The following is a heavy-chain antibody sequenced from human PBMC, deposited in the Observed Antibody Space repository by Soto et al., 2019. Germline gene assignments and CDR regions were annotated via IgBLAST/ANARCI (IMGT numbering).Heavy chain of an antibody. CDR2: ISWNSGTI. V-gene: IGHV3-9*01. CDR3: VRSRGSHPRAGRVDP. D-gene: IGHD1-26*01. Sequence: EVKLVESGGGLAQPGWSRRLSCAASGFNFDDHAMHWVRQTPGKGLEWVSGISWNSGTINYADSIKGRFTISRDNAKRTLFLQMNNLIRADTAIFYCVRSRGSHPRAGRVDPWGQGTLVTVS. J-gene: IGHJ5*02. CDR1: GFNFDDHA.